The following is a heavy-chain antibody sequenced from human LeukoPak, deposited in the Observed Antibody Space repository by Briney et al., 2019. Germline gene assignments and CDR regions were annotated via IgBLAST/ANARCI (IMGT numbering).Heavy chain of an antibody. CDR1: GYTFTGYY. J-gene: IGHJ4*02. Sequence: ASVKVSCKASGYTFTGYYMHWARPAPGQGLEWMGWINPNSGGTNYAQKFQGWATMTRDTSISTAYMELSRLRSDDTAVYYCARDSGSSWLIDYWGQGTLVTVSS. CDR3: ARDSGSSWLIDY. D-gene: IGHD6-13*01. CDR2: INPNSGGT. V-gene: IGHV1-2*04.